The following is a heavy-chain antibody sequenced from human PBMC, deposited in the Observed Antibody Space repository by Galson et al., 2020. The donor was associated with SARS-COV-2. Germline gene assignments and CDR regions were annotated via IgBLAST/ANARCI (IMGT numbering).Heavy chain of an antibody. V-gene: IGHV3-23*01. CDR2: ISGSGANT. CDR1: GITFRIYA. Sequence: GGSLRLSCAASGITFRIYAMSWVRQAPGKGLEWVSTISGSGANTYYADSVRGRFSISRDNSKNTLYLQMGGLRAEDTAIYYWAKDDSSGIWGGIDSWGQGTLVIVSS. D-gene: IGHD3-16*01. J-gene: IGHJ4*02. CDR3: AKDDSSGIWGGIDS.